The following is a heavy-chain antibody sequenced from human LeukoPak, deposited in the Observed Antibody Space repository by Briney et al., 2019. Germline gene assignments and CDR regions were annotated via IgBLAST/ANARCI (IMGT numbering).Heavy chain of an antibody. J-gene: IGHJ5*02. CDR1: GFTFSNAR. Sequence: KPGGSLRLSCAASGFTFSNARMSWVRQAPGKGLEWVSRVRSETDGGTTDYAATVQGRFTISRDDSKNTLYLQMNSLETDDTAVYYCTTLSYAAAPTWGQGTLVTVSS. CDR3: TTLSYAAAPT. CDR2: VRSETDGGTT. V-gene: IGHV3-15*01. D-gene: IGHD2-2*01.